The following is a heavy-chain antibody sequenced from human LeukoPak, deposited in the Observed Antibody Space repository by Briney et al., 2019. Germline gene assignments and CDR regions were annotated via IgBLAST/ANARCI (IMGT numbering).Heavy chain of an antibody. J-gene: IGHJ4*02. D-gene: IGHD1-26*01. CDR1: GFIVSGDF. CDR3: AKEIVFDY. CDR2: IYSDGST. Sequence: GGSLRLSCAASGFIVSGDFMSWVRQAPGKGLEWVSVIYSDGSTYYADSVKGRFTISRDNSKNTLYLQMNGLRAEDTAVYYCAKEIVFDYWGQGTLVTVSS. V-gene: IGHV3-53*01.